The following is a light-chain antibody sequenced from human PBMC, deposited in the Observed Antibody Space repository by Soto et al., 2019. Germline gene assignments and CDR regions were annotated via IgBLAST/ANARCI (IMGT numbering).Light chain of an antibody. J-gene: IGKJ4*01. Sequence: DIQMTQSPSSLSASVGDRVTITCQASQDISNYLNWYQQKPGKAPKLLIYDASNLETGVPSRFSGSGSGTDFTFTISSLQPEDIATYYCQQYDNLPGTFGGGTKVEIE. V-gene: IGKV1-33*01. CDR3: QQYDNLPGT. CDR1: QDISNY. CDR2: DAS.